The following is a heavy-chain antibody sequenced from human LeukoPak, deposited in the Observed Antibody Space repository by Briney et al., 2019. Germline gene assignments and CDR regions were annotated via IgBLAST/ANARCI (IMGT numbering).Heavy chain of an antibody. CDR3: ARANYYDSSGYYLYYYYYYMDV. J-gene: IGHJ6*03. V-gene: IGHV1-8*01. Sequence: ASVKVSCKASGYTFTTYDINWVRQATGQGLEWMGYMNPNSGDTGYAQKFQGRLTMTWDTSITTAYMELASLRSDDTAVYYCARANYYDSSGYYLYYYYYYMDVWGKGTTVTVSS. CDR2: MNPNSGDT. CDR1: GYTFTTYD. D-gene: IGHD3-22*01.